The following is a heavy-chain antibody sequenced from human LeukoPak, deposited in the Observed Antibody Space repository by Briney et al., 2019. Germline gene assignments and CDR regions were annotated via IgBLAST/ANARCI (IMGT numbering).Heavy chain of an antibody. J-gene: IGHJ5*02. Sequence: ASVKVSCKASGHTFTSYAMHWVRQAPGQRLEWMGWINAGNGNTKYSQEFQGRVTITRDTSASTAYMELSSVTAADTAVYYCAREDRYSSSLFDPWGQGTLVTVSS. CDR2: INAGNGNT. CDR1: GHTFTSYA. V-gene: IGHV1-3*03. D-gene: IGHD6-13*01. CDR3: AREDRYSSSLFDP.